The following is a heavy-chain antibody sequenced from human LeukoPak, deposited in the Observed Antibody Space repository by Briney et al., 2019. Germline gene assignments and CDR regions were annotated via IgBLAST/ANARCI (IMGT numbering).Heavy chain of an antibody. Sequence: GESLKISCKGSGYSFTSYWIGWVRQMPGKGLEWMGIIYPGDSDTRYSPSFQGQVTISADKSISTAYLQWSSLKASDTAMYYCVRWYYDILTGYRERAPDYWGQGTLVTVSS. V-gene: IGHV5-51*01. D-gene: IGHD3-9*01. J-gene: IGHJ4*02. CDR1: GYSFTSYW. CDR2: IYPGDSDT. CDR3: VRWYYDILTGYRERAPDY.